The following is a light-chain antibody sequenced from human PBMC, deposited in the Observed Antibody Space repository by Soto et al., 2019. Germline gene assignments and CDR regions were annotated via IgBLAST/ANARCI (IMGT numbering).Light chain of an antibody. CDR3: QQYGSSGT. CDR2: GAS. J-gene: IGKJ1*01. Sequence: EILLTQSPGTLALSPREIATLSCRASQSVSNNYLAWYQQKPGQAPRLLIYGASNRATGIPDRFSGSGSGTDFTLTISRLEPEDFAVYYCQQYGSSGTFGQGTKVDIK. V-gene: IGKV3-20*01. CDR1: QSVSNNY.